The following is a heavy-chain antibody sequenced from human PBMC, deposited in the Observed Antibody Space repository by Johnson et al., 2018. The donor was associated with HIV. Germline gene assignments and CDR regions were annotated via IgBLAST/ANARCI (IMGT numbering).Heavy chain of an antibody. CDR3: ARESRDGPNLRAFDI. J-gene: IGHJ3*02. CDR1: GFTFDDYA. Sequence: MLLVESGGGVVRPGGSLRLSCAASGFTFDDYAMSWVRQAPWKGLEWVSGISWNGGSTGYADSVKGRFTISRDNAKNSLYLQMNNLRAGDTAVYFCARESRDGPNLRAFDIWGQGTMVTVSS. CDR2: ISWNGGST. D-gene: IGHD5-24*01. V-gene: IGHV3-20*04.